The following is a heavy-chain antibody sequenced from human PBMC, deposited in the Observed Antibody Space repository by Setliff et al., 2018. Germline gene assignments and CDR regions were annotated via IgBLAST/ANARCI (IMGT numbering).Heavy chain of an antibody. CDR1: GGSISSYY. D-gene: IGHD1-26*01. CDR3: ARAPPNRYSGSYEYFYMDV. V-gene: IGHV4-4*08. Sequence: SETLSLTCTVSGGSISSYYWSWIRQPPGKGLEWIGYIYASGRTNYNPSLRSRVTISVDTSKNQFSLKVSSVTAADTAVYYCARAPPNRYSGSYEYFYMDVWGKGTTVTVSS. J-gene: IGHJ6*03. CDR2: IYASGRT.